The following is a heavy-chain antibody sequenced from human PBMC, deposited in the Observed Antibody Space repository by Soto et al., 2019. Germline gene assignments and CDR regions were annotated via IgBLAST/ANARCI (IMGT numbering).Heavy chain of an antibody. J-gene: IGHJ5*02. V-gene: IGHV3-23*01. CDR3: DKCSVGTVRTRGWCNWFDP. D-gene: IGHD2-2*01. CDR2: IRVGGGDT. Sequence: EVRLLESGGGLAQPGGSRRLSCSASGFTFSSSAMNWVRQAPGKGLEWVSSIRVGGGDTFYADSVRGRFTVSRDISRNNLYLQMHSLRAEDTAIYSCDKCSVGTVRTRGWCNWFDPWGQGTLVTVSS. CDR1: GFTFSSSA.